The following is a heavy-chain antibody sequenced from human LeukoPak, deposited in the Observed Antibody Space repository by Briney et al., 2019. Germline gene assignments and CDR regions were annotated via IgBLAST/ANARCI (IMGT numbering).Heavy chain of an antibody. CDR1: GYSISSGYY. CDR3: ARSPCSGGSCHLGVNDY. CDR2: IYHSGST. J-gene: IGHJ4*02. Sequence: PSETLSLTCTVSGYSISSGYYWGWIRQPPGKGLEWIGSIYHSGSTYYNPSLKSRVTISVDTSKNQFSLKLSSVTAADTAVYYCARSPCSGGSCHLGVNDYWGQGTLVTVSS. D-gene: IGHD2-15*01. V-gene: IGHV4-38-2*02.